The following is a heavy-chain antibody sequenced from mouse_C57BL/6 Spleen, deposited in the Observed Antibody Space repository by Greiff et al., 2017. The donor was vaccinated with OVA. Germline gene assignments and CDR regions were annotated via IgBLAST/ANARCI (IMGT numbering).Heavy chain of an antibody. J-gene: IGHJ3*01. D-gene: IGHD1-1*01. CDR2: IYPGSGNT. Sequence: QVQLQQSGPELVKPGASVKISCKASGYSFTSYYIHWVKQRPGQGLEWIGWIYPGSGNTKYNEKFKGKATLTADTSSSTAYMQLSSLTSEDSAVYYCAREGGYYGSSHSFAYWGQGTLVTVSA. CDR3: AREGGYYGSSHSFAY. CDR1: GYSFTSYY. V-gene: IGHV1-66*01.